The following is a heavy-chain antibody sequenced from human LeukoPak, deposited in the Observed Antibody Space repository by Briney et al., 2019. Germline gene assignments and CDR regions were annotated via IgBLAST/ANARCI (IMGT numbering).Heavy chain of an antibody. CDR2: IIPIFGTA. CDR1: GGTFSSYT. J-gene: IGHJ6*03. V-gene: IGHV1-69*13. CDR3: ASITGHYYYYYNDV. D-gene: IGHD1-20*01. Sequence: SVKLSCKSSGGTFSSYTISWVRQAPGQGLGWVGGIIPIFGTANYAQTFQVRVTFTAAGSTTKAYMELSSLRSEDTAVYYCASITGHYYYYYNDVWGKGTTVTV.